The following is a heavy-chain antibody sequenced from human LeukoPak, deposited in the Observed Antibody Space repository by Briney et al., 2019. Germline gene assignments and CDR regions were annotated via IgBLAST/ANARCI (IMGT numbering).Heavy chain of an antibody. CDR3: ARAYGYCSAGSCYYYGMDV. Sequence: ESLKISCKGSGYSFTTHWIAWVRQMPGKGLEWMGIIHPGDSDTRYSPSLQGQVTTSADKSISTAYLQWSSLKASDTAMYYCARAYGYCSAGSCYYYGMDVWGQGTTVTVSS. D-gene: IGHD2-15*01. V-gene: IGHV5-51*01. J-gene: IGHJ6*02. CDR1: GYSFTTHW. CDR2: IHPGDSDT.